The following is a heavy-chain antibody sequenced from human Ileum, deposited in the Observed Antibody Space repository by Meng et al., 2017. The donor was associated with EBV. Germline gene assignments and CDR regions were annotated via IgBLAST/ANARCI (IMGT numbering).Heavy chain of an antibody. V-gene: IGHV4-61*08. CDR3: ARERGGGDRGIQ. CDR1: NGSVSSYGYY. CDR2: MSYTGST. J-gene: IGHJ4*02. D-gene: IGHD2-21*02. Sequence: SGPGLVKPSGTLSLTCSVSNGSVSSYGYYWTWIRQPPGKGLEWIGYMSYTGSTNYKSTLKSRVTISVDKSKNQFSLKLSSVTAADTAVYYCARERGGGDRGIQWGQGTLVTVSS.